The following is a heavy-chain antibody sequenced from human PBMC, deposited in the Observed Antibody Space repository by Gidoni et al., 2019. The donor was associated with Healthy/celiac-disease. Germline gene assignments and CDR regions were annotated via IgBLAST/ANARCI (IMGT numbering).Heavy chain of an antibody. V-gene: IGHV1-69*02. CDR3: ARNVEWESIPHAFDI. Sequence: EVKKPGSSVTVSCKASGGTFSSYTISWVRQAPGQGLEWMGRIIPILGIANYAQKFQGRVTITADKSTSTAYMELSSLRSEDTAVYYCARNVEWESIPHAFDIWGQGTMVTVSS. J-gene: IGHJ3*02. CDR2: IIPILGIA. D-gene: IGHD1-26*01. CDR1: GGTFSSYT.